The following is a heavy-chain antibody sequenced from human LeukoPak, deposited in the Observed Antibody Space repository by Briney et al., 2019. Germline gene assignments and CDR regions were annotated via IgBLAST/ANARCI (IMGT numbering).Heavy chain of an antibody. CDR3: GRKAGDCGGGSCYSIDY. V-gene: IGHV4-4*07. CDR1: GGSISSYY. D-gene: IGHD2-15*01. CDR2: IYTSGST. J-gene: IGHJ4*02. Sequence: SETLSLTCTVSGGSISSYYWSWIRQPAGKGLEWIGRIYTSGSTNCNPSLKSRVTMSVDTSKNQFSLKLSSVTAADTAVYYCGRKAGDCGGGSCYSIDYWGQGTLVTVSS.